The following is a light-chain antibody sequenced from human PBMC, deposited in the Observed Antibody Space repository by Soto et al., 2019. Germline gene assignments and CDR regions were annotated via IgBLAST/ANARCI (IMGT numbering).Light chain of an antibody. J-gene: IGKJ3*01. Sequence: EMVLTQSPGILSLSPGERATLSCRASQSISSNYLAWYQQKPGQAPRLLMYLASSRATGIPDRFSGSGSGTDFTLTISRLEPEDFAVYYCQQSGTSPFTFGPGTKVDIK. CDR1: QSISSNY. CDR2: LAS. CDR3: QQSGTSPFT. V-gene: IGKV3-20*01.